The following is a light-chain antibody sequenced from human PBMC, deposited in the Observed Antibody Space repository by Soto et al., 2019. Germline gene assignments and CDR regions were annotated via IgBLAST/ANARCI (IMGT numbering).Light chain of an antibody. Sequence: DIQLTQSPSFLSASVGDRVTITCRASQGISSYLAWYQQKPGKAPKLLIYAASTLQSGGPSSFSGSGSGTEFTLTISSLQPEDFATYYCQQLNSYPLTFGGGTKVEIK. J-gene: IGKJ4*01. CDR1: QGISSY. CDR2: AAS. V-gene: IGKV1-9*01. CDR3: QQLNSYPLT.